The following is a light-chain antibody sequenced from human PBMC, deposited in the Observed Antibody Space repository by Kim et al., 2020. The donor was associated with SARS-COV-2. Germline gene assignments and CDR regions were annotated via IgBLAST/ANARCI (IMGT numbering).Light chain of an antibody. CDR3: QQRSDWPIT. CDR1: HNINSY. J-gene: IGKJ5*01. CDR2: DAS. V-gene: IGKV3-11*01. Sequence: LSPGERATLSCRASHNINSYLAWYQQKPGQAPRLLIYDASIRATGIPARFSGSGSGTDFTLTISSLEPEDFAVFYCQQRSDWPITFGQGTRLEIK.